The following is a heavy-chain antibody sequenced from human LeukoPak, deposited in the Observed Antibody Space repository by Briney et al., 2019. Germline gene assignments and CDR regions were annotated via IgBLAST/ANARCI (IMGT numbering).Heavy chain of an antibody. CDR2: ISSSSSYI. CDR1: GFTFSTYS. CDR3: ARGRYCSGGSCYLDY. D-gene: IGHD2-15*01. Sequence: GGSLRLSCAASGFTFSTYSLNWVRQAPGKGLEWVSSISSSSSYIYYADSMKGRFTISRDNAKNSLYLQMDSLRAEDTAVYYCARGRYCSGGSCYLDYWGQGTLVTVSS. J-gene: IGHJ4*02. V-gene: IGHV3-21*01.